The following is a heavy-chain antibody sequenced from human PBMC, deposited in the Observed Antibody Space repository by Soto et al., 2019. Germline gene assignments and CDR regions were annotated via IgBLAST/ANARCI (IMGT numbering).Heavy chain of an antibody. CDR3: ASSYGSGYRAFDY. V-gene: IGHV1-69*02. D-gene: IGHD3-10*01. Sequence: PSVKVSCKASGGTFSSYTISWVRQAPGQGLEWMGRVNPIVSMSNYAQKFQGRVTMTADKSTSTAYMELSSLRSEDTAIYYCASSYGSGYRAFDYWGQGALVTVSS. CDR1: GGTFSSYT. CDR2: VNPIVSMS. J-gene: IGHJ4*02.